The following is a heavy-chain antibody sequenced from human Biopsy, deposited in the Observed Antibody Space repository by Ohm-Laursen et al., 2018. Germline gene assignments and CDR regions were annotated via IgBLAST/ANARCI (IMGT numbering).Heavy chain of an antibody. CDR2: IIPILGTV. CDR1: GDTSTTSA. Sequence: SVKVSCKSSGDTSTTSAISWVRQVPGQGLDWMGRIIPILGTVDYGQNFQGRVTIRADTSTTFLELTSLRYDDTAVYYCASGNIGGVGLDVWGLGTTVTVSS. V-gene: IGHV1-69*04. D-gene: IGHD3-10*01. J-gene: IGHJ6*02. CDR3: ASGNIGGVGLDV.